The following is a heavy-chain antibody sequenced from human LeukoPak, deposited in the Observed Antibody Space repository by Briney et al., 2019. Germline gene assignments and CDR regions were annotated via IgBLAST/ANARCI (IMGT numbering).Heavy chain of an antibody. D-gene: IGHD3-22*01. J-gene: IGHJ5*02. CDR3: AKGRTMIIWSWFDP. Sequence: GGSLRLSCAASGFTFSSYAMSWVRQAPGKGLEWVSAFSGSGGSTYYADSVKGRFTISRDNSKNTLYLQMNSLRAEDTAAYYCAKGRTMIIWSWFDPWGQGTLVTVSS. CDR1: GFTFSSYA. V-gene: IGHV3-23*01. CDR2: FSGSGGST.